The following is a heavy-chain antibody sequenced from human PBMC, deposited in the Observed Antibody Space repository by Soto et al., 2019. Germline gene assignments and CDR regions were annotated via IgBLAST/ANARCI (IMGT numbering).Heavy chain of an antibody. V-gene: IGHV1-3*01. J-gene: IGHJ6*03. CDR2: INAGNGNT. CDR1: GYRFTSYA. Sequence: ASVKLSCTDSGYRFTSYAMHWVRQAPRQRLEWMGWINAGNGNTKYSQKFQGRVTITRDTSASTAYMELSSLRSEDTAVYYCARGGGILETMSHYYYYYMDVWGKGTTVTVSS. D-gene: IGHD3-3*01. CDR3: ARGGGILETMSHYYYYYMDV.